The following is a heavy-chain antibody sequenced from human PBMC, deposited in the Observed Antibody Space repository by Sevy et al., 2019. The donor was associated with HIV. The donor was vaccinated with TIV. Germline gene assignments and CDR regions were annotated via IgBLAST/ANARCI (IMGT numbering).Heavy chain of an antibody. CDR3: ARLRYCSSTSCYRPDTAAYGKAFDI. D-gene: IGHD2-2*02. CDR1: GGTFSSYA. Sequence: ASVKVSCKASGGTFSSYAISWVRQAPGQGLEWMGGIIPIFGTANYAQKFQGRVTITADESTSTAYMELSSLRAEDTAVYYCARLRYCSSTSCYRPDTAAYGKAFDIWGQGTMVTVSS. CDR2: IIPIFGTA. J-gene: IGHJ3*02. V-gene: IGHV1-69*13.